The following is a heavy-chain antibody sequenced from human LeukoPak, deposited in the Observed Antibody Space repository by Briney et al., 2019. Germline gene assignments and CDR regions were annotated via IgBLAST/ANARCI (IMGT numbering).Heavy chain of an antibody. D-gene: IGHD1-26*01. J-gene: IGHJ3*02. CDR3: ARDWEGDAFDI. CDR1: GLTFSSYA. Sequence: GGSLRLSCAASGLTFSSYAMHWVRQAPGKGLEWVAVISYDGSNKYYADSVKGRFTISRDNSKNTLYLQMNSLRAEDTAVYYCARDWEGDAFDIWGQGTMVTVSS. V-gene: IGHV3-30-3*01. CDR2: ISYDGSNK.